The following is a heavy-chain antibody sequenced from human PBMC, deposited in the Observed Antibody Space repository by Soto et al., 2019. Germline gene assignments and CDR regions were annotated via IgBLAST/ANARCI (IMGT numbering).Heavy chain of an antibody. Sequence: PGGSLRLSCAASGFTFSSYSMNWVLQAPGKGLEWVSSISSSSSYIYYADSVKGRFTISRDNAKNSLYLQMNSLRAEDTAVYYCATEWPDEYYYYYYMDVWGKGTTVTVSS. CDR1: GFTFSSYS. V-gene: IGHV3-21*01. J-gene: IGHJ6*03. D-gene: IGHD5-12*01. CDR2: ISSSSSYI. CDR3: ATEWPDEYYYYYYMDV.